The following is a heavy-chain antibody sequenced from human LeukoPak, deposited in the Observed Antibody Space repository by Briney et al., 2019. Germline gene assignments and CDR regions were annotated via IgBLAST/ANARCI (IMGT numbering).Heavy chain of an antibody. CDR1: GFTVSSNY. Sequence: GGSLRLSCAASGFTVSSNYMSWARQAPGKGLEWVSVIYSGGSTYYADSVKGRFTISRDNSKNTLYLQMNSLRAEDTAVYYCAKEGAARPDDYFDYWGQGTLVTVSS. CDR2: IYSGGST. D-gene: IGHD6-6*01. V-gene: IGHV3-53*01. CDR3: AKEGAARPDDYFDY. J-gene: IGHJ4*02.